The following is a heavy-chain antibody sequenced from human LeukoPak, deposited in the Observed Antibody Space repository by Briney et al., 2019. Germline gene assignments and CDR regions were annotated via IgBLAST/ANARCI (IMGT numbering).Heavy chain of an antibody. CDR1: GGSISSSSYY. V-gene: IGHV4-39*07. Sequence: SETLSLTCTVSGGSISSSSYYWGWIRQPPGKGLECIGNIYYSGNTNYNPSLKSRVTISLDTSKSQFSLKVRYVTAADTAVYYCARGLNDSWTGENYWGQGTLVTVSS. J-gene: IGHJ4*02. CDR3: ARGLNDSWTGENY. CDR2: IYYSGNT. D-gene: IGHD3-3*01.